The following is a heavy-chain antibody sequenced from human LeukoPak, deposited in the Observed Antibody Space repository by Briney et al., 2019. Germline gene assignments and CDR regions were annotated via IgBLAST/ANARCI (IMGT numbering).Heavy chain of an antibody. Sequence: ASVKVSCKASGYTFTSYGISWVRQAPGQGLEWMGWISAYNGNTNYAQKLQGRDTMTTDPSTSTAYMELRSLRSDDTAVYYCARDHYDLLTGYYISGPPLDYWGQGTLVTVSS. CDR2: ISAYNGNT. J-gene: IGHJ4*02. V-gene: IGHV1-18*01. CDR1: GYTFTSYG. CDR3: ARDHYDLLTGYYISGPPLDY. D-gene: IGHD3-9*01.